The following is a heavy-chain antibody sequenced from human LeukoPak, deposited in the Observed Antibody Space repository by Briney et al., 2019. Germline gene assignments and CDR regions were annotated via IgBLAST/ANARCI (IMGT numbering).Heavy chain of an antibody. J-gene: IGHJ1*01. CDR2: ISSSSSYI. D-gene: IGHD3-10*01. CDR1: GFTFSSYS. CDR3: ARDRPIKGVRGVQVDKTSAEYFQH. V-gene: IGHV3-21*01. Sequence: PGGSLRLSCAASGFTFSSYSMNWVRQAPGKGLEWVSSISSSSSYIYYADSVKGRFTISRDNAKNSLYLQMNSLRAEDTAVYYCARDRPIKGVRGVQVDKTSAEYFQHWGQGTLVTVSS.